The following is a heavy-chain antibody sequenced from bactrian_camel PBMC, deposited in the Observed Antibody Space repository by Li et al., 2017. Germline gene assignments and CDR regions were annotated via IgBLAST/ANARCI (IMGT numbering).Heavy chain of an antibody. V-gene: IGHV3S53*01. CDR1: QYYAHGSYC. CDR2: IDEAGKI. Sequence: QVQLVESGGGLVQPGGSLRLSCAASQYYAHGSYCMAWYRQAPGKEREGVASIDEAGKITYADSVKDRFTISKDNAKNTVYLQMNGLKPEDTAMYYCAATPLLVWSARRTLGLRRPSDFPSWGQGTQVTVS. D-gene: IGHD4*01. J-gene: IGHJ4*01. CDR3: AATPLLVWSARRTLGLRRPSDFPS.